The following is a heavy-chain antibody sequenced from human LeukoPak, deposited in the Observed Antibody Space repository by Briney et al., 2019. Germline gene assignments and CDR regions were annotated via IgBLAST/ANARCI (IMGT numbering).Heavy chain of an antibody. CDR1: GFTFSSYS. Sequence: GGSLRLSCAASGFTFSSYSMNWVRQAPGKGLEWVSYISSSSSTIYYADSVKGRFTISRDNAKNSLYLQMNSLRAEDTAVYYCARLLCYDSSGYNYWGQGTLVTVSS. D-gene: IGHD3-22*01. V-gene: IGHV3-48*01. J-gene: IGHJ4*02. CDR2: ISSSSSTI. CDR3: ARLLCYDSSGYNY.